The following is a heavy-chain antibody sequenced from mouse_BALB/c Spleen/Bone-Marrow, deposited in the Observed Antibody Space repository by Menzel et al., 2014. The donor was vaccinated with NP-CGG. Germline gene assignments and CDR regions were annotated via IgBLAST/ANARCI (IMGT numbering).Heavy chain of an antibody. CDR3: ARGNGNYGFDY. Sequence: VQLQQSGAELARPGASVKSSCKASGYTFTSYWMQWVKQRPGQGLEWIGAIYPGDGDTRHAQKFKGKATLTADKSSNTAYMQLSSLASEDSAVYYCARGNGNYGFDYWGQGTTLTVSS. CDR1: GYTFTSYW. V-gene: IGHV1-87*01. CDR2: IYPGDGDT. J-gene: IGHJ2*01. D-gene: IGHD2-1*01.